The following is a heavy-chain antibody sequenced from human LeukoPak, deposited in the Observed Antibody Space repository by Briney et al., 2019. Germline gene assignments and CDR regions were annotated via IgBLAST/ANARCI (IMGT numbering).Heavy chain of an antibody. D-gene: IGHD3-3*01. CDR3: AKRVRRNVLRFLEWLPKAFDI. V-gene: IGHV3-21*04. CDR1: GFTFSSYS. Sequence: GGSLRLSCAASGFTFSSYSMNWVRQAPGKGLEWVSSISSSSSYIYYADSVKGRFTISRDNAKNSLYLQMNSLRAEDTAVYYCAKRVRRNVLRFLEWLPKAFDIWGQGTMVTVSS. CDR2: ISSSSSYI. J-gene: IGHJ3*02.